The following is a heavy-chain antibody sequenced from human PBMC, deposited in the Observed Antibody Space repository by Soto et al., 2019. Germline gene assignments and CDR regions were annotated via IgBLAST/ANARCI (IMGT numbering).Heavy chain of an antibody. CDR2: ISGSGGST. Sequence: GGSLRLSCAASGFTFSSYAMSWVRQAPGKGLEWVSAISGSGGSTYYADSVKGRFTISRDNSKNTLYLQMNSLRAEDTAVYYCAKAKWPQLLLYYYYYYMDVWGKGTTVTVSS. J-gene: IGHJ6*03. CDR3: AKAKWPQLLLYYYYYYMDV. CDR1: GFTFSSYA. V-gene: IGHV3-23*01. D-gene: IGHD2-15*01.